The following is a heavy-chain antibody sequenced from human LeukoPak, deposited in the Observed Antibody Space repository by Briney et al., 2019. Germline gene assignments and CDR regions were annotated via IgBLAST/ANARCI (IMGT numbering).Heavy chain of an antibody. D-gene: IGHD2-15*01. J-gene: IGHJ4*02. CDR2: INPNSGGT. CDR1: GYTFTGYY. V-gene: IGHV1-2*02. Sequence: ASVKVSCKASGYTFTGYYMHWVRQAPGQGLEWMGWINPNSGGTNYAQKFQGRVTMTRDTSTSTAYMELRSLRSDDTAVYYCARAYFRIVRIGVVANNYFDYWGQGTLVTVSS. CDR3: ARAYFRIVRIGVVANNYFDY.